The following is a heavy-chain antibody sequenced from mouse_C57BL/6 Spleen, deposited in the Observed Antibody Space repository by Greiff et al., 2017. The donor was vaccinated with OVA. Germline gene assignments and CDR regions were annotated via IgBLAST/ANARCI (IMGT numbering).Heavy chain of an antibody. CDR1: GFTFSSYA. Sequence: EVQVVESGGGLVKPGGSLKLSCAASGFTFSSYAMSWVSQTPEQRLEWVATISDGGSYTDYTDNVKGRFTISRDNAKNNLYLQMSHLKSEDTAMYYCARGEVYDGYYVEVFAYWGQGTLVTVSA. CDR2: ISDGGSYT. V-gene: IGHV5-4*01. D-gene: IGHD2-3*01. CDR3: ARGEVYDGYYVEVFAY. J-gene: IGHJ3*01.